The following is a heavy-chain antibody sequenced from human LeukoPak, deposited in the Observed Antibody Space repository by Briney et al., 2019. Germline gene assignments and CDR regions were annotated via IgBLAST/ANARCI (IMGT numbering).Heavy chain of an antibody. Sequence: SETLSLTCTVSGGPISSYYWSWIRQPPGKGLEWIGYIYYSGSTNYNSSLKSRVNISVDTSKNQFSLQLSSVTAADTAVYYCARRRGPPYFDYWGQGTLVTVSS. CDR2: IYYSGST. CDR1: GGPISSYY. CDR3: ARRRGPPYFDY. V-gene: IGHV4-59*08. J-gene: IGHJ4*02.